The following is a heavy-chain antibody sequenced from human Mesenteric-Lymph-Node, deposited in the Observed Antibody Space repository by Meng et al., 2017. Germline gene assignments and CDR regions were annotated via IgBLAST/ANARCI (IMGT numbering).Heavy chain of an antibody. D-gene: IGHD5-24*01. CDR3: ARNVRLRDGYNSDY. J-gene: IGHJ4*02. CDR1: GFTFSSYS. CDR2: ISSSSSYI. V-gene: IGHV3-21*01. Sequence: ELQLVESGGGLVKPGGSLRLSFAASGFTFSSYSMNWVRQAPGKGLEWVSYISSSSSYIYYADSVKGRVTISRDNAKNSLYLQMNSLRAEDTAVYYCARNVRLRDGYNSDYWGQGTLVTVSS.